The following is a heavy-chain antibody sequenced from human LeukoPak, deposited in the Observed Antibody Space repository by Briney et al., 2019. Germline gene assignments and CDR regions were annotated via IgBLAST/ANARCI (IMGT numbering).Heavy chain of an antibody. D-gene: IGHD2-2*01. CDR1: GFIFSDQY. V-gene: IGHV3-11*05. CDR2: ISSTSSYT. Sequence: GGSLRLSCAASGFIFSDQYMSWISQAPGKGLEWVSYISSTSSYTNYADSVKGRFTISRDNAKHSLYLQMNSLRAEDTAVYYCARDSRGYCRSTSCYVDYWGQGTLVTVSS. CDR3: ARDSRGYCRSTSCYVDY. J-gene: IGHJ4*02.